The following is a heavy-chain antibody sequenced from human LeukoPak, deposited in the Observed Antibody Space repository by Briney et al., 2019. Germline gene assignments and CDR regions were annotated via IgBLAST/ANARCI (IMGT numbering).Heavy chain of an antibody. J-gene: IGHJ5*02. CDR1: GYTFTGYY. CDR3: ARDCGRYYDSSGYYYCWFDP. D-gene: IGHD3-22*01. V-gene: IGHV1-2*02. CDR2: INPNSGGT. Sequence: ASVKVSCKASGYTFTGYYMHWVRQAPGQGLEWMGWINPNSGGTNYALKFQGRVTMTRDTSISTAYMELSRLRSDDTAVYYCARDCGRYYDSSGYYYCWFDPWGQGTLVIVSS.